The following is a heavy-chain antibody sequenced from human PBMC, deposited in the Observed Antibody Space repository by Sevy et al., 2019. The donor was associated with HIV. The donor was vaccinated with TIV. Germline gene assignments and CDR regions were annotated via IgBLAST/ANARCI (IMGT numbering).Heavy chain of an antibody. J-gene: IGHJ6*02. CDR2: ISSSSSYI. D-gene: IGHD5-18*01. CDR1: GFTFSSYT. V-gene: IGHV3-21*01. Sequence: GGSLRLSCAASGFTFSSYTMKWVRQAPGKGLEWVSSISSSSSYIYYADSVKGRFTISRDNAKKSLYLQMNSLRAEDTAVYYCARGDRDTAMVDYYYYGMDVRGQGTTVTVSS. CDR3: ARGDRDTAMVDYYYYGMDV.